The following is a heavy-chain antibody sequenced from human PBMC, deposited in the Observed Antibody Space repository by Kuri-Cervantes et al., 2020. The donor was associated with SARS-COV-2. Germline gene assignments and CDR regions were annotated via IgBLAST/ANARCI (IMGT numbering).Heavy chain of an antibody. V-gene: IGHV3-23*01. J-gene: IGHJ5*02. D-gene: IGHD6-19*01. Sequence: LSLTCAASGFTFSNSALNWVRQAPGRGLEWVSRIRGSADGTYDAESVKGRFTISRDNSSNTLYVQMNSLRAEDTAVYHCAKVDRGAVLQWRKQVDHWGQGILVTVSS. CDR1: GFTFSNSA. CDR2: IRGSADGT. CDR3: AKVDRGAVLQWRKQVDH.